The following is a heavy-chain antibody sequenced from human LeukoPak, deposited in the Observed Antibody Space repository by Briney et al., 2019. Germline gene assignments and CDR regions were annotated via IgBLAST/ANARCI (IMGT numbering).Heavy chain of an antibody. CDR3: ARALAYCGGDCYSRWFDP. J-gene: IGHJ5*02. CDR1: GGSFSGYY. V-gene: IGHV4-34*01. Sequence: PSETLSLTCAVYGGSFSGYYWSWIRQPPGKGLEWIGEINHSGSTNYNPSLKSRVTISVDTSKNQFSLKLSSVTAADTAVYYCARALAYCGGDCYSRWFDPWGQGTLVTVSS. CDR2: INHSGST. D-gene: IGHD2-21*02.